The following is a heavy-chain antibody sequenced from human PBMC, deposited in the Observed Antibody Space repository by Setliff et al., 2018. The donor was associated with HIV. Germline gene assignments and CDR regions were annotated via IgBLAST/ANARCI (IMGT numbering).Heavy chain of an antibody. CDR1: GFRVTDTY. J-gene: IGHJ1*01. D-gene: IGHD3-10*01. V-gene: IGHV3-53*01. CDR2: IYKAGKT. Sequence: GGSLRLSCEASGFRVTDTYMAWVRQAPGKGLEWVTLIYKAGKTYYADFVKGRFTISRDNSKNTLYLRMNSLRAEDTAVYYCAQAQTSVSGSYYQYLRHWGQGTLVTVSS. CDR3: AQAQTSVSGSYYQYLRH.